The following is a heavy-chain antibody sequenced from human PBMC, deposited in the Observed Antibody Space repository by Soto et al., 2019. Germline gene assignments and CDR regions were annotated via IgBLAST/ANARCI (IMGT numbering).Heavy chain of an antibody. CDR1: GFTFSHYS. Sequence: GGSLRLSCAASGFTFSHYSINWVRQAPGKGMEWVSCISSSSSTIYYADSVKGRFTISRDNAKNSLFLQMNSLRAEDTAVYYCAKSRRYYYDSSGYYLDAFDIWGQGTMVTVSS. D-gene: IGHD3-22*01. CDR2: ISSSSSTI. J-gene: IGHJ3*02. CDR3: AKSRRYYYDSSGYYLDAFDI. V-gene: IGHV3-48*01.